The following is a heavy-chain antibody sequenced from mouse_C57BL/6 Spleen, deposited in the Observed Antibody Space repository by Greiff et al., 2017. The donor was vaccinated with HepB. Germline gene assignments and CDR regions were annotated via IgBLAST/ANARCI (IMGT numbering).Heavy chain of an antibody. J-gene: IGHJ3*01. CDR1: GFTFSSYA. D-gene: IGHD2-5*01. V-gene: IGHV5-4*01. Sequence: EVHLVESGGGLVKPGGSLKLSCAASGFTFSSYAMSWVRQTPEKRLEWVATISDGGSYTYYPDNVKGRFTISRDNAKNNLYLQMNHLKSEDTAMYYCARERDSNSAWFAYWGQGTLVTVSA. CDR2: ISDGGSYT. CDR3: ARERDSNSAWFAY.